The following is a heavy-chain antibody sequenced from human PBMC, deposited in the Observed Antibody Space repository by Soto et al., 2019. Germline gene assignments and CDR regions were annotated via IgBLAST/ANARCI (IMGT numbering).Heavy chain of an antibody. CDR2: SIPIFGTA. V-gene: IGHV1-69*13. D-gene: IGHD5-12*01. CDR1: GGTFNNYP. Sequence: GASVKVSCKASGGTFNNYPITWVRQAPGEGLEWMGDSIPIFGTANYAQKFQGRVTISVDESTSTAYMELSSLRSEDTAVYYCARGRGYSGDDHYYYFDMDVWGQGTTVTVSS. J-gene: IGHJ6*02. CDR3: ARGRGYSGDDHYYYFDMDV.